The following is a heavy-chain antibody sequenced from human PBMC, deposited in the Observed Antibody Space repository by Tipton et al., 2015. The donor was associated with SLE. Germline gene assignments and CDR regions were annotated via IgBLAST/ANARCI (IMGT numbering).Heavy chain of an antibody. CDR3: AKNMGDGTGAFDY. D-gene: IGHD3-10*01. Sequence: SLRLSCAASGFTFRTYAMTWVRQAPGKGLEWVSIISGNGGVTYYADSVKGRFSISRDNSKNTVFLQMSLLRVDDTAVYFCAKNMGDGTGAFDYWGQGSLVTVSS. CDR2: ISGNGGVT. V-gene: IGHV3-23*01. J-gene: IGHJ4*02. CDR1: GFTFRTYA.